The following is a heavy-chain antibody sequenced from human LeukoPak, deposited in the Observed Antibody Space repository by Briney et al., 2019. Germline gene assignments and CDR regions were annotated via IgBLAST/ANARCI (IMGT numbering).Heavy chain of an antibody. CDR2: IWYDGSNK. CDR1: GFTFSSYG. CDR3: ARERTGIAVAGSHYYYYGMDV. Sequence: PGGSLRLSCAASGFTFSSYGMHWVRQAPGKGLEWVAVIWYDGSNKCYADSVKGRFTISRDNSKNTLYLQMNSLRAEDTAVYYCARERTGIAVAGSHYYYYGMDVWGQGTTVTVSS. J-gene: IGHJ6*02. V-gene: IGHV3-33*01. D-gene: IGHD6-19*01.